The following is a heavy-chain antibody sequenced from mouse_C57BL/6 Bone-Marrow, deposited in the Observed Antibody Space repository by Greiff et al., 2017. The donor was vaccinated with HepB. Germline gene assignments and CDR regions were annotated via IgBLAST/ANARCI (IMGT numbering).Heavy chain of an antibody. CDR2: IHPTSGST. Sequence: QVQLQQPGAELVKPGASVKLSCKASGYTFTSYWMHWVKQRPGQGLEWIGMIHPTSGSTNYNEKFKSKATLTVDKSSSTAYMQLSSLTSEDSAVDYCARPHSSGYVRFACWGQGTLVTVSA. J-gene: IGHJ3*01. D-gene: IGHD3-2*02. V-gene: IGHV1-64*01. CDR1: GYTFTSYW. CDR3: ARPHSSGYVRFAC.